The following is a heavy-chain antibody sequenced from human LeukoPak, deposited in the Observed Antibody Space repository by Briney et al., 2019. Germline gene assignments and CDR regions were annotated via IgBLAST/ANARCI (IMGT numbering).Heavy chain of an antibody. CDR3: ARAREYYYGSGTSAFDI. D-gene: IGHD3-10*01. J-gene: IGHJ3*02. V-gene: IGHV3-64*01. CDR2: ISSNGGST. CDR1: GFTFSSYA. Sequence: GGSLRLSCAASGFTFSSYAMHWVRQAPGKGLEYVSAISSNGGSTYYANSVKGRFTISRDNSKNTLYLQMGSLRAEDMAVYYCARAREYYYGSGTSAFDIWGQGTMVTVSS.